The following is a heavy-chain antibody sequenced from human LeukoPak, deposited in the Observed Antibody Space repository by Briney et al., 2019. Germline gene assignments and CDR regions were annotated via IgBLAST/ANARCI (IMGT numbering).Heavy chain of an antibody. CDR3: ARGTTMVRGVNNYCGMDV. CDR2: INHSGST. CDR1: GGSFSGYY. D-gene: IGHD3-10*01. Sequence: SETLSLTCAVYGGSFSGYYWSWIRQPPGKGLEWIGEINHSGSTNYNPSLKSRVTISVDTSKNQFSLKLSSVTAADTAVYYCARGTTMVRGVNNYCGMDVWGQGTTVTVSS. V-gene: IGHV4-34*01. J-gene: IGHJ6*02.